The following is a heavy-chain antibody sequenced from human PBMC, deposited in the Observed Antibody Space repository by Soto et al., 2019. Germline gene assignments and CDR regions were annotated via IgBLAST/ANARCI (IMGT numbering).Heavy chain of an antibody. CDR3: ARGRHPPTEYFDY. CDR1: GGSCSGYY. Sequence: PSETLSLTCAVYGGSCSGYYWSWIRQPPGKGLEWIGEINHSGSTNYNPSLKSRVTISVDTSKNQFSLKLSSVTAADTAVYYCARGRHPPTEYFDYWGQGTLVTVSS. V-gene: IGHV4-34*01. D-gene: IGHD2-21*02. J-gene: IGHJ4*02. CDR2: INHSGST.